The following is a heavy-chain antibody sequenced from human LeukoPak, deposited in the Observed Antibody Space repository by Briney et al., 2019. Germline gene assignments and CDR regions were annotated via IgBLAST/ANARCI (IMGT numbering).Heavy chain of an antibody. CDR2: IIPILGIA. CDR1: GGTFSSYA. CDR3: ASDDTAMVLLGAFDI. D-gene: IGHD5-18*01. V-gene: IGHV1-69*04. J-gene: IGHJ3*02. Sequence: GASVKVSCKASGGTFSSYAISWVRQAPGQGLEWMGRIIPILGIANYAQKFQGRVTITADKSTSTAYMELSSLRSEDTAVYYCASDDTAMVLLGAFDIWGQGTMVTVSS.